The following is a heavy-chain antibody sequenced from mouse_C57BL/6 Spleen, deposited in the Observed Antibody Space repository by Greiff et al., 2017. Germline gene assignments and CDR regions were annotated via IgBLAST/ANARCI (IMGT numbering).Heavy chain of an antibody. CDR3: AGRGIYYSNCYAMDY. J-gene: IGHJ4*01. CDR1: GFTFSSYT. D-gene: IGHD2-5*01. Sequence: EVHLVESGGGLVKPGGSLKLSCAASGFTFSSYTMSWVRQTPEKRLEWVATISGGGGNTYYPDSVKGRFTISRDNAKNTLYLQMSSLRSEDTALYYCAGRGIYYSNCYAMDYWGQGTSVTVSS. CDR2: ISGGGGNT. V-gene: IGHV5-9*01.